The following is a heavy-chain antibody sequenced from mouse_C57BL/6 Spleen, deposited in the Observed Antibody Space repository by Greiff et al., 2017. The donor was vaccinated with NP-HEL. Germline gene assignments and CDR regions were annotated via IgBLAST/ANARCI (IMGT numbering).Heavy chain of an antibody. J-gene: IGHJ4*01. V-gene: IGHV1-82*01. Sequence: QVQLQQSGPELVKPGASVKISCKASGYAFSSSWMNWVKQRPGKGLEWIGRIYPGDGDTNYNGKFKGKATLTADKSSSTAYMQLCSLTSEDSAVYSCAINLYYAMDYWGQGTSVTVSA. CDR3: AINLYYAMDY. CDR1: GYAFSSSW. CDR2: IYPGDGDT.